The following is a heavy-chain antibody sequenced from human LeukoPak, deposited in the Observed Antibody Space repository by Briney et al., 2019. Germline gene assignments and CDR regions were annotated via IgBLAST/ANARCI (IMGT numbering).Heavy chain of an antibody. J-gene: IGHJ5*02. V-gene: IGHV3-23*01. CDR3: AKGDSGHYYDSSGYLNWFDP. D-gene: IGHD3-22*01. CDR1: GFTFSSYT. CDR2: ISCSGGNT. Sequence: GGSLRLSCAASGFTFSSYTMSWVRQAPGKGLEWVSAISCSGGNTYYADSVKGRFTISRDNSKNTLYLQMNSLRAEDTAVYYCAKGDSGHYYDSSGYLNWFDPWGQGTLVTVSS.